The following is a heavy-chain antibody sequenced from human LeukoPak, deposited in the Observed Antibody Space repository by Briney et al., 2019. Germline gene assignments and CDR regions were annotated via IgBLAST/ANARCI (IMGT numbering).Heavy chain of an antibody. J-gene: IGHJ6*03. CDR2: IYYSGST. D-gene: IGHD2-2*01. CDR3: AREAEEVPTAMGVYYYYFMDV. Sequence: SETLSLTCTVSGGSISSSSYYWGWIRQPPGKGLEWIGSIYYSGSTYYNPSLKSRVTISVDTSKNQFSLKLSSVTAADTAVYYCAREAEEVPTAMGVYYYYFMDVWGKGTTVTVSS. V-gene: IGHV4-39*02. CDR1: GGSISSSSYY.